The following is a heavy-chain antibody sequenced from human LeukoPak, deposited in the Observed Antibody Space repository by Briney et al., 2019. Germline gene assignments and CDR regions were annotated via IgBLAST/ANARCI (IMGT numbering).Heavy chain of an antibody. CDR3: STGSGHAFDI. CDR2: INSDGSST. CDR1: GFTFSSSW. Sequence: SGVSLRLSCAASGFTFSSSWMHWVRQVPGKGLVWVSRINSDGSSTSYADSVKGRFTISRDNAKNTLYVQMNSLRAEDTAVYYCSTGSGHAFDIWGRGTMVTVSS. J-gene: IGHJ3*02. D-gene: IGHD3-10*01. V-gene: IGHV3-74*01.